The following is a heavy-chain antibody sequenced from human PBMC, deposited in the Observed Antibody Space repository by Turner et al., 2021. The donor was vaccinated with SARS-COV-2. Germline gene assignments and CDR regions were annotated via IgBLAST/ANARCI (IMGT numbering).Heavy chain of an antibody. CDR3: VVGDYPRRFDP. CDR1: GGSFSSYA. V-gene: IGHV1-69*01. D-gene: IGHD4-17*01. J-gene: IGHJ5*02. Sequence: VPLVQSGAEVKKPGSSVKVSCKASGGSFSSYAISWVRPAPGQGLEWMGGIIPIFGTANYAQKFQGRVTITADESTSIDYMELSSLRSEDTAVYYCVVGDYPRRFDPWGQGTLVTVSS. CDR2: IIPIFGTA.